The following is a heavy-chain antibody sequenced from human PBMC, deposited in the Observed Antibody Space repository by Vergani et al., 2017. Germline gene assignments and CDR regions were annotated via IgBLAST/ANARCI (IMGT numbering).Heavy chain of an antibody. V-gene: IGHV4-61*02. CDR2: VYTSGST. D-gene: IGHD1/OR15-1a*01. CDR1: GGSISSRTSY. CDR3: ARGNSAYPSSGMDV. J-gene: IGHJ6*02. Sequence: QVQLQESGPGLVKPPGTLSLTCTVSGGSISSRTSYWSWIRQPAGKGLEWIGRVYTSGSTNYNPSLKSRVTMSVDTSKNQFSLKLSSVTATDTAVYYCARGNSAYPSSGMDVWGQGTTVIVSS.